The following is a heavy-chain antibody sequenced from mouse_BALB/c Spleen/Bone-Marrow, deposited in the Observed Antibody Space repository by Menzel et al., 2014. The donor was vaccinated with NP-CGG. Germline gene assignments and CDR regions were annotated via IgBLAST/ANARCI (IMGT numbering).Heavy chain of an antibody. D-gene: IGHD1-2*01. J-gene: IGHJ4*01. CDR1: GYAFTNYL. CDR2: ISPGSGGT. Sequence: QVHVKQSGAELVRPGTSVKVSCKASGYAFTNYLIEWVKQRPGQGLEWIGVISPGSGGTNYNEKFKGKATLTADKSSSTAYMQLSSLTSDDSAVYFCARSLLRLQNAMDYWGQGTSVTVSS. CDR3: ARSLLRLQNAMDY. V-gene: IGHV1-54*01.